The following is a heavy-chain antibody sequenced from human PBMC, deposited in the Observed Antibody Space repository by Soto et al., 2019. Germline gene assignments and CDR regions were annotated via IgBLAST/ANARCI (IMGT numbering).Heavy chain of an antibody. CDR2: IYYSGST. CDR1: GGSISSGGYY. Sequence: QVQLQESGPGLVKPSQTLSLTCTVSGGSISSGGYYWSWIRQHPGKGLEWIGYIYYSGSTYYNPSLKSRVTIAVDTSKNQFSLKLSSVTAADTAVYYCAIYDSSGSRGFQHWGQGTLVTVSS. D-gene: IGHD3-22*01. J-gene: IGHJ1*01. V-gene: IGHV4-31*03. CDR3: AIYDSSGSRGFQH.